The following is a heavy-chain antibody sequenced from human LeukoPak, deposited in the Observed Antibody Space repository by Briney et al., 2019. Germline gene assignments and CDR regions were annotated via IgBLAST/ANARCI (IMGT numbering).Heavy chain of an antibody. CDR1: GGSISSYY. CDR3: ARADSDNYKFLDY. Sequence: PSETLSLTCTVSGGSISSYYWSWIRQPPGKGLEWIGYIYYSGSTNYNPSLKSRVTMSVDTSKNQFSLKLSSVTAADTAVYFCARADSDNYKFLDYWGPGTLVAVSS. J-gene: IGHJ4*02. V-gene: IGHV4-59*01. CDR2: IYYSGST. D-gene: IGHD4-11*01.